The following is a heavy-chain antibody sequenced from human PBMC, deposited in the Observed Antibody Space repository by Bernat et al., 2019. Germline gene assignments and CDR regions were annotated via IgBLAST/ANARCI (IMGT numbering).Heavy chain of an antibody. Sequence: EVQLVESGGGLVQPGGSLTLSCAASGFTFRSSWMRWIRQAPGKGLEWVANRKQDGTEIYYVDAVKGRFTISRDNAKNSLYLQMNSLRAEDTAVYYCVKDTDYWGQGTLVTVSS. J-gene: IGHJ4*02. CDR1: GFTFRSSW. CDR2: RKQDGTEI. V-gene: IGHV3-7*03. CDR3: VKDTDY.